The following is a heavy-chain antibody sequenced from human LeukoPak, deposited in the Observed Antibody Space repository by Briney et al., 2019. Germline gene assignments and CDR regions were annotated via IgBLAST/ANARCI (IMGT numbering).Heavy chain of an antibody. CDR3: ARSVVAGSGNFDY. CDR1: GYTFTGYY. Sequence: GASVTVSCKASGYTFTGYYVHWVRQAPGQGLEWMGWINPNSGGTKTAQTFQGRVTMTRDTSISTAYMELSRLRSDDTAVYFCARSVVAGSGNFDYWGQGTLVTVSS. D-gene: IGHD6-19*01. V-gene: IGHV1-2*02. J-gene: IGHJ4*02. CDR2: INPNSGGT.